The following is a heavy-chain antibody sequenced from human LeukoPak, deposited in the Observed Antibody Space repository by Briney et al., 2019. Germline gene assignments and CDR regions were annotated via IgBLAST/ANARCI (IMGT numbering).Heavy chain of an antibody. CDR3: ARDSSGYYTSGAFDI. CDR1: GGTFSSYA. V-gene: IGHV1-69*05. J-gene: IGHJ3*02. CDR2: IIPIFGTA. Sequence: SAKVSCKASGGTFSSYAISWVRQAPGQGLEWMGGIIPIFGTANYAQKFQGRVTITTDESTSTAYMELSSLRSEDTAVYYCARDSSGYYTSGAFDIWGQGTMVTVSS. D-gene: IGHD3-22*01.